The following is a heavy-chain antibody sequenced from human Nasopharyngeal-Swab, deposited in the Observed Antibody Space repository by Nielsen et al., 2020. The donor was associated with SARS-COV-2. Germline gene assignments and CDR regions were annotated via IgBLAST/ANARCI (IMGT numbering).Heavy chain of an antibody. CDR3: TRGVDTMDH. CDR1: GFTFSEYY. Sequence: GGSLRLSCAASGFTFSEYYMSWIRQAPGKGLEWISDISSSGSITHYADSMKGRFTITRDNTKKSLYLQKNSLRAEDTAVYYGTRGVDTMDHWGQGSLVTVSS. D-gene: IGHD3-10*01. J-gene: IGHJ1*01. V-gene: IGHV3-11*04. CDR2: ISSSGSIT.